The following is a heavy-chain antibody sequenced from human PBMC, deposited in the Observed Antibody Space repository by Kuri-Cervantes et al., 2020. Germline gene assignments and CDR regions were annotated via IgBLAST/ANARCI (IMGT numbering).Heavy chain of an antibody. D-gene: IGHD2-15*01. J-gene: IGHJ5*02. CDR3: ARVGFCSGGSCYATNWFDP. CDR1: GYTFTGYY. Sequence: ASVKVSCKASGYTFTGYYMHWVRQAPGQGLEWMGWINPNSGGTNYAQKFQGRVTMTRDTSTSTVYMELSSLRSEDTAVYYCARVGFCSGGSCYATNWFDPWGQGTLVTVSS. V-gene: IGHV1-2*02. CDR2: INPNSGGT.